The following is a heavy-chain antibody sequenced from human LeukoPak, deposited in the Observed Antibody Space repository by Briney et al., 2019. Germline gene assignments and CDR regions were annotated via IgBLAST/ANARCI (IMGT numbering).Heavy chain of an antibody. D-gene: IGHD3-10*01. Sequence: SETLSLTCTVSGGSISSYYWSWIRQPPGKGLEWIGYIYYSGCTNYNPSLKSRVTISVDTSKNQFSLKLSSVTAADTAVYYCARLLWFGESTYYYGMDVWGQGTTVTVSS. J-gene: IGHJ6*02. V-gene: IGHV4-59*01. CDR2: IYYSGCT. CDR1: GGSISSYY. CDR3: ARLLWFGESTYYYGMDV.